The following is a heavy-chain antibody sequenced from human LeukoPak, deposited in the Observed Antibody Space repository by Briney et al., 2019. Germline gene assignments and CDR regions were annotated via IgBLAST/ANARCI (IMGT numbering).Heavy chain of an antibody. CDR1: GGTFSSYA. J-gene: IGHJ4*02. Sequence: ASVKVSCKASGGTFSSYAISWVRQAPGQGLEWMGIINPSGGSTSYAQKFQGRVTMTRDMSTSTVYMELSSLRSEDTAVYYCARVGLLSDYYFDYWGQGTLVTVSS. D-gene: IGHD3-3*01. CDR3: ARVGLLSDYYFDY. CDR2: INPSGGST. V-gene: IGHV1-46*01.